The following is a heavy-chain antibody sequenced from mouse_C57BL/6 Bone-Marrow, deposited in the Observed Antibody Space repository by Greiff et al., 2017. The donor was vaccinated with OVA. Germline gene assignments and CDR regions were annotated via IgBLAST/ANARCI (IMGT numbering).Heavy chain of an antibody. CDR1: GSPFTDYY. D-gene: IGHD2-3*01. Sequence: VQLQQSGPVLVKPGPSVKISCKASGSPFTDYYINWVKQSHGKSLEWIGLVYPYNGGTSYNQKFKGKATLTVDKSSSTAYMELNSLTSEDSAVYYCARSGWLPYYFGYWGQGTTLTVSS. V-gene: IGHV1-36*01. J-gene: IGHJ2*01. CDR3: ARSGWLPYYFGY. CDR2: VYPYNGGT.